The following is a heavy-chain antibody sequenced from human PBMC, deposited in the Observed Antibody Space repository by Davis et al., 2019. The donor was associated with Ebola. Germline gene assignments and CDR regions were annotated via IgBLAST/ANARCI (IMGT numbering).Heavy chain of an antibody. D-gene: IGHD3-10*01. CDR2: INHSGST. CDR1: GGSFSGYY. Sequence: SETLSLPCAVYGGSFSGYYWNWIRQPPGKGLEWIGEINHSGSTKYNPSLKSRVTISVDTSKNQFSLKLSSVTAADTAVYYCARSITVLRGVVPWFDPWGQGTLVTVSS. CDR3: ARSITVLRGVVPWFDP. J-gene: IGHJ5*02. V-gene: IGHV4-34*01.